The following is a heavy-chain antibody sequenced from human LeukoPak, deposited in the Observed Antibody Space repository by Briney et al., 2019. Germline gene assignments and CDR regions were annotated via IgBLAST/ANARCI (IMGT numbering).Heavy chain of an antibody. J-gene: IGHJ4*02. CDR1: GYTFTSYG. D-gene: IGHD3-22*01. CDR2: ISAYNGNT. Sequence: ASVKVSCKASGYTFTSYGISWLRQAPGQGLEWMGWISAYNGNTNYAQKLQGRVTMTTDTSTSTAYMELRSLRSDDTAVYYCARVGPYYDSSGYYYWGQGTLVTVSS. V-gene: IGHV1-18*01. CDR3: ARVGPYYDSSGYYY.